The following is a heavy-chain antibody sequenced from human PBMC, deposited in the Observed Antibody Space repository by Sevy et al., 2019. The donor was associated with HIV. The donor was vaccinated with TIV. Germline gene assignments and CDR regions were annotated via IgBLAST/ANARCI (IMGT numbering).Heavy chain of an antibody. J-gene: IGHJ5*02. CDR2: ISPHKGDT. D-gene: IGHD2-15*01. CDR1: GYTFNTYR. V-gene: IGHV1-18*01. CDR3: ARAFCSGGRCYSLAS. Sequence: ASVKVSCKVSGYTFNTYRIHWVRQAPGQGLEWMGWISPHKGDTNYAQRLQGRVTMLTDTSSSTAYMELKSLGSDDTAVYYCARAFCSGGRCYSLASWGQGTLVTVSS.